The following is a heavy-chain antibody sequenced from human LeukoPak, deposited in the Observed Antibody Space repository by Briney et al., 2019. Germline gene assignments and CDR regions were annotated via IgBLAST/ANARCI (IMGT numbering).Heavy chain of an antibody. CDR3: AGHHQAYSRTY. J-gene: IGHJ4*02. CDR2: ISTDGSST. V-gene: IGHV3-74*01. CDR1: GFTFSSYW. Sequence: GGSLRLSCAASGFTFSSYWMHWVRQAPGKGLVWVSRISTDGSSTTYADSVKGRFTISRDNAKDTLYLQMSSLRAEDTAVYYCAGHHQAYSRTYWGQGTLVTVSS. D-gene: IGHD6-13*01.